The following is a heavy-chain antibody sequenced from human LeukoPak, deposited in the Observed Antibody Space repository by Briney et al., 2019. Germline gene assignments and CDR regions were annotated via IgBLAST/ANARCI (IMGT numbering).Heavy chain of an antibody. CDR1: GFIFRNYV. D-gene: IGHD1-7*01. V-gene: IGHV3-21*06. J-gene: IGHJ4*02. Sequence: GGSLRLSCAASGFIFRNYVVAWVRQAPGKGLEWVSSISSSGSYIYYADSMQGRFTISRDNARNSLYLQMNSLRAEDTAVYYCARGNGNFRYYFDYWGQGTLVTVSS. CDR2: ISSSGSYI. CDR3: ARGNGNFRYYFDY.